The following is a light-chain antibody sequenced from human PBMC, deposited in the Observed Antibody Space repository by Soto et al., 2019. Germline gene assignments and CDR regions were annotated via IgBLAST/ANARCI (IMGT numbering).Light chain of an antibody. CDR2: GAS. J-gene: IGKJ3*01. V-gene: IGKV1-27*01. Sequence: QMTQSPPSLSVSVGDRVTITCRASQAIKNSLAWYQHVPGKPPKLLIYGASALQSGVPSWFSGRGSGTDFTLTITSLQPEDVGTYYCQKYDDAPFTFGPGTRWIS. CDR3: QKYDDAPFT. CDR1: QAIKNS.